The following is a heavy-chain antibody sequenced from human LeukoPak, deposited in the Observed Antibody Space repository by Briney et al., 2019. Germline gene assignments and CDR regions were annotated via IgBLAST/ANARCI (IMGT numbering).Heavy chain of an antibody. Sequence: GGSLRLSCAASGFTFSSYWMHWVRQAPGKGLVWVSRINPDGSTTTYADSVKGRFTISRDNAKNTLYLQMNSLRAEDTAVYYCASVPTGSYHFEYWGQGTLVTVSS. D-gene: IGHD1-26*01. CDR1: GFTFSSYW. CDR3: ASVPTGSYHFEY. J-gene: IGHJ4*02. V-gene: IGHV3-74*01. CDR2: INPDGSTT.